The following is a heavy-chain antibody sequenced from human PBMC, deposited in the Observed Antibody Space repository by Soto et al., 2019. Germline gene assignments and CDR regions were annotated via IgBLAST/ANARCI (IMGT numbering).Heavy chain of an antibody. CDR1: GGSFSGYY. V-gene: IGHV4-34*01. CDR3: ARLSGRIAAAGMFWFDP. D-gene: IGHD6-13*01. Sequence: PSETLSLTCAVYGGSFSGYYWSWIRQPPGKGLEWIGEINHSGSTNYNPSLKSRVTISVDTSKNQFSLKLSSVTAADTAVYYCARLSGRIAAAGMFWFDPWGQGTLVTVSS. J-gene: IGHJ5*02. CDR2: INHSGST.